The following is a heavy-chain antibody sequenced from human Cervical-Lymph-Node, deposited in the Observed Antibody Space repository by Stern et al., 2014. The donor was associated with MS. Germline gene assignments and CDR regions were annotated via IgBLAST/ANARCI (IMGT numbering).Heavy chain of an antibody. CDR1: GFTFSSYG. D-gene: IGHD6-13*01. CDR2: IWYDGSNK. V-gene: IGHV3-33*01. Sequence: VQLVQSGGGVVQPGRSLRLSCAASGFTFSSYGMHWVRQAPGKGLEWVAVIWYDGSNKYYADSVKCRFTISRDNSKNTLSLQMTSLRAEDTAVYYCASSRTMYSSYFDYWGQGTLVTVSS. CDR3: ASSRTMYSSYFDY. J-gene: IGHJ4*02.